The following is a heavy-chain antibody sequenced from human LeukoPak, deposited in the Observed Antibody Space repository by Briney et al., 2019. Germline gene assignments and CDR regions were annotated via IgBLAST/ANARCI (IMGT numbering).Heavy chain of an antibody. CDR3: ARGGRDGLDV. Sequence: GASVKVSCKASGYSFTSYGFTWVRRAPGQELEWMGWVSAYDGSTNYAQKIRGRVTMTTDASKNTVYMELRSLRFDDTAVYYCARGGRDGLDVWGQGTTVTVSS. J-gene: IGHJ6*02. D-gene: IGHD3-10*01. CDR1: GYSFTSYG. V-gene: IGHV1-18*01. CDR2: VSAYDGST.